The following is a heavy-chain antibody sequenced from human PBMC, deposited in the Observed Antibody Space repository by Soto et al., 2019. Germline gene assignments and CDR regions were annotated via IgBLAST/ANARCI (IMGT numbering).Heavy chain of an antibody. Sequence: QVQLVQSGAEVKKPGSSVKVSCKASGGTFSSYAISWVRQAPGQGLEWMGGIIPIFGTANYAQKFQGRVTITADESTSTAYMELSSLRSEDTAVYYCARDMMDCSSTSWLANYFDYWGQGTLFTVSS. V-gene: IGHV1-69*01. CDR2: IIPIFGTA. J-gene: IGHJ4*02. CDR3: ARDMMDCSSTSWLANYFDY. CDR1: GGTFSSYA. D-gene: IGHD2-2*01.